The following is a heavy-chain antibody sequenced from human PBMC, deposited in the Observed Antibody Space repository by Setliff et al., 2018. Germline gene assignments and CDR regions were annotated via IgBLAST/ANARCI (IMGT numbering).Heavy chain of an antibody. V-gene: IGHV4-4*08. CDR2: IYSSGST. CDR1: GGSISSDY. D-gene: IGHD3-22*01. Sequence: PSETLSLTCTVSGGSISSDYWSWVRQPPGKGLEWIGYIYSSGSTKYNPSLKSRVTISVDTSKNQFSLRLTSVTAADTAIYYCARNPASGAYYSSRPFHFDYWGQGALVTVSS. CDR3: ARNPASGAYYSSRPFHFDY. J-gene: IGHJ4*02.